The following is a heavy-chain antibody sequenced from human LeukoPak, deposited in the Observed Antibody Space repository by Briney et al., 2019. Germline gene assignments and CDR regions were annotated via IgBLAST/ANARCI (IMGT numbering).Heavy chain of an antibody. Sequence: GGSLRPSCAASGFTFSSSDMHWVRQATGKGLEWVSSIGTAGDTYYPGSVTGRFSISRENDKNYLYLQMNSVRAGDKAVYYCARAKGYCSGGSCYSIFDYWGQGPLVTVPS. CDR3: ARAKGYCSGGSCYSIFDY. V-gene: IGHV3-13*01. D-gene: IGHD2-15*01. CDR1: GFTFSSSD. J-gene: IGHJ4*02. CDR2: IGTAGDT.